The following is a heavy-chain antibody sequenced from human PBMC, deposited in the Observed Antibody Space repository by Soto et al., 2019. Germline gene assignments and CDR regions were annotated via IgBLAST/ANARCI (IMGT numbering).Heavy chain of an antibody. CDR1: GFNFRNAG. CDR3: TQSVSTYYDFWSGYYTFDY. CDR2: IKSKTDGGTT. J-gene: IGHJ4*02. D-gene: IGHD3-3*01. Sequence: PGGSQRLSCTASGFNFRNAGMNWVRQAPGKGLEWVGRIKSKTDGGTTDYAAPVKGRFTISRDDSKNTLYLQMNSLKTEDTAVYYCTQSVSTYYDFWSGYYTFDYWGQGTLVTVSS. V-gene: IGHV3-15*07.